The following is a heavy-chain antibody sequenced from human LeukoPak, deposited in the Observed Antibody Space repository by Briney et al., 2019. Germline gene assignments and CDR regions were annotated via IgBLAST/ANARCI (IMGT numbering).Heavy chain of an antibody. V-gene: IGHV1-69*13. CDR1: GGTFSSYA. D-gene: IGHD6-13*01. Sequence: ASVKVSCMASGGTFSSYAISWVRQAPGQGLEWMGGIIPIFGTANYAQKFQGRVTITADESTSTAYMELSSLRSEDTAVYYCARVILSAAAGLLFDYWGQGTLVTVSS. CDR3: ARVILSAAAGLLFDY. J-gene: IGHJ4*02. CDR2: IIPIFGTA.